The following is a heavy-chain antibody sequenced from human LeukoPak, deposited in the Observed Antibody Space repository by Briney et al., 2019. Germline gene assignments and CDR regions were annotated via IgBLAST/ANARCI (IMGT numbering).Heavy chain of an antibody. CDR3: ARSTIYDSSGYYPAPNYWYFDL. J-gene: IGHJ2*01. CDR2: IYYSGST. V-gene: IGHV4-39*07. CDR1: GGSISSSSYY. Sequence: PSETLSLTCTVSGGSISSSSYYWGWIRQPPGKGLEWIGSIYYSGSTNYNPSLKSRVTISVDTSKNQFSLKLSSVTAADTAVYYCARSTIYDSSGYYPAPNYWYFDLWGRGTLVTVSS. D-gene: IGHD3-22*01.